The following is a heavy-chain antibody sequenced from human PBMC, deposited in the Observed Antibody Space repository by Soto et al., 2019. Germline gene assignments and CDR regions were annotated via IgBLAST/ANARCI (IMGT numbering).Heavy chain of an antibody. CDR1: GGSISSGGYY. CDR3: ARSYGDYFSGRDAFDI. Sequence: QVQLQESGPGLVKPSQTLSLTCTVSGGSISSGGYYWSWIRQHPGKGLEWIGYIYYSGSTYYNPSLKSRVTISVDTSKNQFSLKLSSVTAADTAVYYCARSYGDYFSGRDAFDIWGQGTMVTVSS. CDR2: IYYSGST. J-gene: IGHJ3*02. D-gene: IGHD4-17*01. V-gene: IGHV4-31*03.